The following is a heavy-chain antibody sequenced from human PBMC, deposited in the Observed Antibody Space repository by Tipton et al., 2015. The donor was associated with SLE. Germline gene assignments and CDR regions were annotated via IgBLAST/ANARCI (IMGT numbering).Heavy chain of an antibody. CDR3: ATDITATYRFDY. CDR2: IYSGGGT. CDR1: GFTVSDNY. Sequence: GSLRLSCAASGFTVSDNYMSWVRQAPGEGLEWVSIIYSGGGTYHAESVKGRFTISRDKSKNTVYLQMNSLRAEDTAVYYCATDITATYRFDYWGQGTPVPVSS. V-gene: IGHV3-53*05. J-gene: IGHJ4*02. D-gene: IGHD1/OR15-1a*01.